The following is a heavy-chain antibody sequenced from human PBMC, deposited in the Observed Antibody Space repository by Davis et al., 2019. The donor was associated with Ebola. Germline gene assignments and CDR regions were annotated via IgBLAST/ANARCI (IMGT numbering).Heavy chain of an antibody. Sequence: HSQTLSLTRAISGDCLSPAGSHSITPSPSIGLECLGRTYHKPKWYNDYAASVKSRITINPDTSKNQFTLQLTSVTPEDTALYYCARGWLRGGMDVWGEGTAVTV. V-gene: IGHV6-1*01. D-gene: IGHD5-18*01. CDR1: GDCLSPAG. CDR3: ARGWLRGGMDV. CDR2: TYHKPKWYN. J-gene: IGHJ6*02.